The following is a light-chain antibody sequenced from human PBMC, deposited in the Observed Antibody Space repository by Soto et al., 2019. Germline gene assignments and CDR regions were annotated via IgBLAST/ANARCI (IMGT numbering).Light chain of an antibody. CDR3: QQSYSAPWT. Sequence: DIQMTQSPSSLSASVGDRVTITCRASQSIRSYLNWYQQKPGKAPKLLIYAASSLQSGVPSRFSGSGSGTDFTLTINSLQPEDFATYFCQQSYSAPWTFGQGTKVDIK. V-gene: IGKV1-39*01. CDR2: AAS. J-gene: IGKJ1*01. CDR1: QSIRSY.